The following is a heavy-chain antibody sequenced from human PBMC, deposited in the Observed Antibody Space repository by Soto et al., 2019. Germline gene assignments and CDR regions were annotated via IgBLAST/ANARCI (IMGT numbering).Heavy chain of an antibody. J-gene: IGHJ4*02. CDR1: GGSVNSGLYY. CDR2: IYYSGSA. D-gene: IGHD3-22*01. V-gene: IGHV4-61*01. Sequence: QVQLQESGPGLVRPWETLSLTCTVSGGSVNSGLYYWTWLRQTPGKGLDWIGRIYYSGSADYKSSLKSRLTISLDASKNQFSLRLESVTAADTAIYYCAREYTYFESSGYYRQFDSWGPGTLLTVSS. CDR3: AREYTYFESSGYYRQFDS.